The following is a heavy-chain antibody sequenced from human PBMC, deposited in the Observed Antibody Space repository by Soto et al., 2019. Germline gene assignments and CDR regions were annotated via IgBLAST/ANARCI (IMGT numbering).Heavy chain of an antibody. D-gene: IGHD2-21*02. CDR1: GGSISRYY. Sequence: QVQLQESGPGLVKPSETLSLTCTVSGGSISRYYWSWIRQPPGKGLEWIGYMYNTGSTVYNPPFKSRVTISVDTSKTQFSRKLNSVPAADTAVYYCARDLWGYCGTDCYPLDVWGQGTTVTVSS. V-gene: IGHV4-59*01. CDR3: ARDLWGYCGTDCYPLDV. J-gene: IGHJ6*02. CDR2: MYNTGST.